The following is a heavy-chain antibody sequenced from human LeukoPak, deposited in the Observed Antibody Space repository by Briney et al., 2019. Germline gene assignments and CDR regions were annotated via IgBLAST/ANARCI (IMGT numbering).Heavy chain of an antibody. J-gene: IGHJ5*02. Sequence: PSGTLSLTCSVSGGSISSSGYYWGWIRQPPGKGLEWIGSMYYDGNTFYNPSLKSRVTISVDTSKNQFSLKLTSVTAADTALYYCARTYGDYSYNCFDPWGQGTLVTVSS. CDR1: GGSISSSGYY. CDR3: ARTYGDYSYNCFDP. V-gene: IGHV4-39*01. CDR2: MYYDGNT. D-gene: IGHD4-17*01.